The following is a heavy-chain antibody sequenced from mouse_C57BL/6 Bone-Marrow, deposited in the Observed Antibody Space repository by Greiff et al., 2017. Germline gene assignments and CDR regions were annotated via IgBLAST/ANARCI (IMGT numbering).Heavy chain of an antibody. V-gene: IGHV1-82*01. Sequence: VKLMESGPELVKPGASVKISCKASGYAFSSSWMNWVKQRPGKGLEWIGRIYPGDGDTNYNGKFKGKATLTADKSSSTAYMQLSSLTSEDSAVYFCARRVYYGNCLDYWGQGTTLTVSS. CDR3: ARRVYYGNCLDY. J-gene: IGHJ2*01. CDR1: GYAFSSSW. D-gene: IGHD2-1*01. CDR2: IYPGDGDT.